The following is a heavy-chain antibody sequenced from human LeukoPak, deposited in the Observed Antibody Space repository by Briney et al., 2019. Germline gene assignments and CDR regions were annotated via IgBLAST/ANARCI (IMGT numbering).Heavy chain of an antibody. CDR3: AWGWGYFDY. Sequence: GGSLRLSCVASGFXSSSYWMDWVRQAPGKGLEWVANIEKYGSEKYYVDSVKGRFTISRDNAKNSLYLQMNSLRAEDTAVYYCAWGWGYFDYWGQGILVTVSS. D-gene: IGHD3-16*01. V-gene: IGHV3-7*04. CDR1: GFXSSSYW. CDR2: IEKYGSEK. J-gene: IGHJ4*02.